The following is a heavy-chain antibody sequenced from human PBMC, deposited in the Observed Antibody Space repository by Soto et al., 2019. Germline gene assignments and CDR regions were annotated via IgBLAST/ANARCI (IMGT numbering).Heavy chain of an antibody. CDR3: ARYCSSTSCQFGTYYFDY. CDR1: GGSISSGCYY. J-gene: IGHJ4*02. V-gene: IGHV4-31*03. D-gene: IGHD2-2*01. CDR2: IYYSGST. Sequence: SETMSLTCTVSGGSISSGCYYWSWISQHPGKGLEWIGYIYYSGSTYYNPSLKSRVTISVDTSKNQFSLKLSSVTAADTAVYYCARYCSSTSCQFGTYYFDYWGQGTLVTVSS.